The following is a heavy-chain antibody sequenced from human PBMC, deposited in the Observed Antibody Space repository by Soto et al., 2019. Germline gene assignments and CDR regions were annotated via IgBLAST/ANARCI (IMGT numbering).Heavy chain of an antibody. J-gene: IGHJ4*02. Sequence: QVQLVQSGAEEKKPGASVKVSCKASGYTFTSYAMHWVRQAPGQRLEWMGWINAGNGNTKYSQKFQGRVTITRDTSASTAYMELSSLRSEDTAVSYCAVIIVVVTARDYWGQGTLVTVSS. V-gene: IGHV1-3*05. CDR2: INAGNGNT. CDR3: AVIIVVVTARDY. CDR1: GYTFTSYA. D-gene: IGHD2-21*02.